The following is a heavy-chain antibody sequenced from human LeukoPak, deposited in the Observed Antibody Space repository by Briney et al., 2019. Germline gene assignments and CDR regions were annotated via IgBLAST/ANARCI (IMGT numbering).Heavy chain of an antibody. Sequence: SLRLSCAASGFTFSSYAMHWVRQAPGKGLEWVAVISYDGSNKYYADSVKGRFTISRGNSKNTLYLQMNSLRAEDTAVYYCARERNWNYGPNWFDPWGQGTLVTVSS. V-gene: IGHV3-30-3*01. CDR1: GFTFSSYA. CDR2: ISYDGSNK. D-gene: IGHD1-7*01. J-gene: IGHJ5*02. CDR3: ARERNWNYGPNWFDP.